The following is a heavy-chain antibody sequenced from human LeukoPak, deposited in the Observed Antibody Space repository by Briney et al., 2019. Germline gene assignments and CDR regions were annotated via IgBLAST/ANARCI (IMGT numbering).Heavy chain of an antibody. CDR3: ARHRFDFAANTAHCWFDP. V-gene: IGHV4-38-2*02. D-gene: IGHD3-3*01. CDR2: IDHSGST. J-gene: IGHJ5*02. CDR1: GYSISSGYY. Sequence: SETLSLTCTVSGYSISSGYYWGWIRQPPGKGLEWIGSIDHSGSTYYNPSLKSRITISVDTSKNQFSLKLSSVTAADTAVYYCARHRFDFAANTAHCWFDPWGQGTLVTVSS.